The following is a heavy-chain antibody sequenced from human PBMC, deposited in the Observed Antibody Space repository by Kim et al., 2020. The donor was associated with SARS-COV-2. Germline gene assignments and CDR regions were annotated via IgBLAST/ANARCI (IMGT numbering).Heavy chain of an antibody. D-gene: IGHD3-16*01. CDR3: ARDKGERYSDY. Sequence: GGSLRLSCAASGLTFSASGMHWVRQAPGKGLEWVAMIWSDGSKEYYADSVKGRFTIPRDNSKNTVYLQMNSLRAEDTAVYYCARDKGERYSDYWGQGTLVTVSS. V-gene: IGHV3-33*01. J-gene: IGHJ4*02. CDR2: IWSDGSKE. CDR1: GLTFSASG.